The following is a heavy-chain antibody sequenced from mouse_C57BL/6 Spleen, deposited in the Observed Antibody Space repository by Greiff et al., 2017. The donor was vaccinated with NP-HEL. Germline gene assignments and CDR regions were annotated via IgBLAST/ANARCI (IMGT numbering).Heavy chain of an antibody. CDR1: GYSFTGYY. CDR3: ARRQLRHYFDY. V-gene: IGHV1-42*01. Sequence: EVQLQQSGPELVKPGASVKISCKASGYSFTGYYMNWVKQSPETSLEWIGEINPSTGGTTYNQKFKAKATLTVDKSSSTAYMQLKSLTSEDSAVYYCARRQLRHYFDYWGQGTTLTVSS. D-gene: IGHD3-2*02. J-gene: IGHJ2*01. CDR2: INPSTGGT.